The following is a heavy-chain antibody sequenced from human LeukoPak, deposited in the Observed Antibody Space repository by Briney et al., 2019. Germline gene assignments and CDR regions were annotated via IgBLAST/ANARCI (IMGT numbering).Heavy chain of an antibody. D-gene: IGHD3-10*01. J-gene: IGHJ5*02. CDR3: ASSYGSGSYYNFNWFDP. CDR1: GYTFTSYY. CDR2: INPSGGST. Sequence: VASVKVSCKASGYTFTSYYMHWVRQAPGQGLEWMGIINPSGGSTSYAQKFQGRVTMTGDTSTSTVYMELSRLRSDDTAVYYCASSYGSGSYYNFNWFDPWGQGTLVTVSS. V-gene: IGHV1-46*01.